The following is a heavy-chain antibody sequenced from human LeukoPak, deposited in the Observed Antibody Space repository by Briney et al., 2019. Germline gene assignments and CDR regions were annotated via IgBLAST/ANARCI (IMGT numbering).Heavy chain of an antibody. V-gene: IGHV1-69*04. CDR3: ARDAFGGRSGSPCYYYGMDV. D-gene: IGHD3-10*01. J-gene: IGHJ6*02. Sequence: AASVKVSCKASGGTFSSYAISWVRQAPGQGLEWMGRIIPILGIANYAQKFQGRVTITADKSTSTAYMELSSLRSEDTAVYYCARDAFGGRSGSPCYYYGMDVWGQGTTVTVS. CDR2: IIPILGIA. CDR1: GGTFSSYA.